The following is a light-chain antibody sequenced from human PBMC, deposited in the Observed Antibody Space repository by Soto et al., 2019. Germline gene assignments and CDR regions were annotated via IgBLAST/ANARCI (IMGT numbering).Light chain of an antibody. J-gene: IGKJ1*01. CDR1: QSISDW. CDR3: QYYDSYSWT. CDR2: KAT. V-gene: IGKV1-5*03. Sequence: DIQMTQSPSTLSASVGDRVTITCRASQSISDWLAWYQQKPGKAPKFLIYKATNLESGVPSRFSGSGSGTEFTLTISSVQPDDFATYDYQYYDSYSWTFGQGTKVEIK.